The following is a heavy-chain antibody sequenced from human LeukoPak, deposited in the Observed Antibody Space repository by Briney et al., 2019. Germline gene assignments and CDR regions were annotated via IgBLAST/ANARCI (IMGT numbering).Heavy chain of an antibody. V-gene: IGHV3-48*04. Sequence: GGSLRLSWAASEFTFRNFTMNWVRQAPGKGLEWVSYISSSSSVIYYADSVKGRFTISRDNTKNSLYLQMNSLRVEDTAVYFCARSGSSQSPRLDYWGQGTLVTVSS. CDR3: ARSGSSQSPRLDY. CDR1: EFTFRNFT. D-gene: IGHD6-13*01. CDR2: ISSSSSVI. J-gene: IGHJ4*02.